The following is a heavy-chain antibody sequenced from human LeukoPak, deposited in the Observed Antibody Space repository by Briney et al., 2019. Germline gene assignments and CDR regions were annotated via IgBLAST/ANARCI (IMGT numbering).Heavy chain of an antibody. CDR2: ISSRIS. Sequence: GGSLRLSCAASGFTFSSYTMIWVRQAPGKGLEWVSSISSRISYYADSVTGRFTISRDNAKNSVYLQMNSLRAEDTAVYYCAREGGGYSYDYWGQGTLVTVSS. J-gene: IGHJ4*02. D-gene: IGHD5-18*01. CDR1: GFTFSSYT. V-gene: IGHV3-21*01. CDR3: AREGGGYSYDY.